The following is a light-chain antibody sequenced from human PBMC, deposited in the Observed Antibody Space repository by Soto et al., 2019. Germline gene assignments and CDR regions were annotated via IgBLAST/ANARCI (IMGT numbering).Light chain of an antibody. CDR1: QTVSSN. CDR2: GAS. CDR3: QQYNNWPMAT. J-gene: IGKJ3*01. Sequence: EIVLTQSPATLSVSPGERATLSCRASQTVSSNLVWYQQRPGQPPRLLIYGASTRATGISARFSGRGSGTEFTLTISSLQPEDFAVYYCQQYNNWPMATFGPGTKVETK. V-gene: IGKV3-15*01.